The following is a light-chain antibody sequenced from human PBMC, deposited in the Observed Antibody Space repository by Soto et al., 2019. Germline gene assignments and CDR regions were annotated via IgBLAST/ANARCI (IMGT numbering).Light chain of an antibody. V-gene: IGLV2-14*01. J-gene: IGLJ1*01. Sequence: QSALTQPASVSGSAGQSISISCTGTSSDIGRYNFVSWYQQRPGQAPKLLIFDVSHRPSGISDRFSASKSGYTASLTISGLQAEDEADYYCNSYTSTSPPYVFGTGTKLTVL. CDR3: NSYTSTSPPYV. CDR1: SSDIGRYNF. CDR2: DVS.